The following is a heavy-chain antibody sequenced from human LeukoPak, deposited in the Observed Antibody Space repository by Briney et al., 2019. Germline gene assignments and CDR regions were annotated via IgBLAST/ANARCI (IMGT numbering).Heavy chain of an antibody. CDR2: INWNGGST. V-gene: IGHV3-20*04. D-gene: IGHD3-10*01. CDR1: GFTFDDYG. J-gene: IGHJ4*02. Sequence: RPGGSLRLSCAASGFTFDDYGMSWVRQAPGKGLEWVSGINWNGGSTGYADSVKGRFTISRDNAKNSLYLQMNSLRAEDTALYYCARVRELLWFGELSYYFDYWGQGTLVTVSS. CDR3: ARVRELLWFGELSYYFDY.